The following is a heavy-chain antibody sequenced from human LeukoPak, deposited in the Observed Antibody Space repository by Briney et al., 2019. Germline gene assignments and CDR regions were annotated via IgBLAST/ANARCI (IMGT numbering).Heavy chain of an antibody. CDR3: ARGATISQTGYFDF. J-gene: IGHJ4*03. CDR1: GGSFSRYY. D-gene: IGHD5-24*01. Sequence: SETLSLTCAVYGGSFSRYYRSWIRQSPGKGLEWIAEIDHRGDTNYNPSVKSRVTISVDTSKNQFSLKVRSLSAADTAVYYCARGATISQTGYFDFWGPGTLVTVSS. CDR2: IDHRGDT. V-gene: IGHV4-34*01.